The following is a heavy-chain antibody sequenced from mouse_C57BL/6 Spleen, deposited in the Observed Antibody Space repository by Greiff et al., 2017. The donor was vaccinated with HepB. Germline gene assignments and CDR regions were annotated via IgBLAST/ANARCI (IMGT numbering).Heavy chain of an antibody. V-gene: IGHV5-9-1*02. CDR3: TREDSFYAMDY. J-gene: IGHJ4*01. CDR2: ISSGGDYI. Sequence: DVHLVESGEGLVKPGGSLKLSCAASGFTFSSYAMSWVRQTPEKRLEWVAYISSGGDYIYYADTVKGRVTSSRDNARNTLYLHMSSLKSEDTAMYYCTREDSFYAMDYWGQGTSVTVSS. CDR1: GFTFSSYA.